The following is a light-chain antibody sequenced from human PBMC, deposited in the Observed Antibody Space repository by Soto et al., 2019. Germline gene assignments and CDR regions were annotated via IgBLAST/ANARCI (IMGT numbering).Light chain of an antibody. Sequence: QSVLTQPSSASGTPGQSVTISCSGSRSNIGGNHVSWYQQFPGTAPKLLIYSNKQRASGVPDRFSGSRSGTSASLVISGLQSEDEAEYFCSAWDDSLRRNIFGSGTKVTVL. CDR2: SNK. V-gene: IGLV1-44*01. J-gene: IGLJ1*01. CDR1: RSNIGGNH. CDR3: SAWDDSLRRNI.